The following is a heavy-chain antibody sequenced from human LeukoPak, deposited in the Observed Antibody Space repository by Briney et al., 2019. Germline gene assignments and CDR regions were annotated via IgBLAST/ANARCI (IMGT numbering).Heavy chain of an antibody. J-gene: IGHJ5*02. V-gene: IGHV4-61*01. CDR2: IYNSGST. D-gene: IGHD1-26*01. Sequence: SRTLSLTCTVSGGSISSGSYYWSWIRQPPGKGLEWIGYIYNSGSTNYNPSLKSRVTISVDTSNNQFSLKLSSVTAADTAVYYCARERAGPGYSGSNHGWFDPWGQGALVTVSS. CDR3: ARERAGPGYSGSNHGWFDP. CDR1: GGSISSGSYY.